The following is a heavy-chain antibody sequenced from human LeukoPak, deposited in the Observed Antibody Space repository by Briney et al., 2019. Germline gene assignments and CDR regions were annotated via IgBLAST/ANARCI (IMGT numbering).Heavy chain of an antibody. CDR3: ARQEYCSGGSCYTWFDP. D-gene: IGHD2-15*01. V-gene: IGHV5-51*01. J-gene: IGHJ5*02. Sequence: GESLKISCKGSGYSINNYWIGWVRQMPGKGLEWMGIIYPADSDIRYSPSFQGQVTISADKSISTAYLQWSSLRASDTAMYYCARQEYCSGGSCYTWFDPWGQGTLVIVSS. CDR2: IYPADSDI. CDR1: GYSINNYW.